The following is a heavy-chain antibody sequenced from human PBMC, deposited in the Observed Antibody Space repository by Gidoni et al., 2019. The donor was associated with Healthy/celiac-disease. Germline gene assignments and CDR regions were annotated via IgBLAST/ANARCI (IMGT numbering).Heavy chain of an antibody. V-gene: IGHV4-34*01. CDR1: GGSFSGYY. Sequence: QVQLQQWGAGLLKPSATLSLTCAVYGGSFSGYYWRWIRQPPGKGLEWIGEINHSGSTNYNPSLKSRVTISVDTSKNQFSLKLSSVTAADTAVYYCARESPFSPTTPRVARDYYYYYMDVWGKGTTVTVSS. CDR3: ARESPFSPTTPRVARDYYYYYMDV. D-gene: IGHD2-15*01. J-gene: IGHJ6*03. CDR2: INHSGST.